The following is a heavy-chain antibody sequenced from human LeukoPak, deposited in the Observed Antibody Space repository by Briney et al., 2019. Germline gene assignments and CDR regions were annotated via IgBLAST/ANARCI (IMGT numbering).Heavy chain of an antibody. D-gene: IGHD1-26*01. CDR3: ATSLGGSDAFDI. CDR2: IYYSGST. J-gene: IGHJ3*02. V-gene: IGHV4-59*01. CDR1: GGSISSYY. Sequence: SETLSPTCTVSGGSISSYYWSWIRQPPGKGLEWIGYIYYSGSTNYNPSLKSRVTISVDTSKNQFSLKLSSVTAADTAVYYCATSLGGSDAFDIWGQGTMVTVSS.